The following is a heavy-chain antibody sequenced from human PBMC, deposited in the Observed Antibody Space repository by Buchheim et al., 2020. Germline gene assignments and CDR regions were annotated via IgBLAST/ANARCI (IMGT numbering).Heavy chain of an antibody. CDR1: IDSISDYY. D-gene: IGHD3-22*01. V-gene: IGHV4-59*01. CDR2: IFYSGSV. J-gene: IGHJ4*02. Sequence: QVQLQESGPGLVKPSETLSLTCTVSIDSISDYYWSWIRQPPGKGLEWIGYIFYSGSVNYNPSLKSRVTMSVDTSEKQFSLKLSSVTAADSAVYYCARAHYYDVTGYYSYDFDYWGQGT. CDR3: ARAHYYDVTGYYSYDFDY.